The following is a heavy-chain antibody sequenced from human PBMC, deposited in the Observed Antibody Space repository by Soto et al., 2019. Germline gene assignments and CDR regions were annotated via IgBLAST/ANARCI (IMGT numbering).Heavy chain of an antibody. V-gene: IGHV3-23*01. D-gene: IGHD7-27*01. CDR1: GFTFSNHA. Sequence: GGSLRLSCAASGFTFSNHAMTWVRQPPGKGLEWVSSISGNAVNIFYADSVKGRFTISRDNSKNTLFLHLSSLTADDTAIYYCAVVPNWGFSQIDCWGQGALVTVSS. CDR2: ISGNAVNI. CDR3: AVVPNWGFSQIDC. J-gene: IGHJ4*02.